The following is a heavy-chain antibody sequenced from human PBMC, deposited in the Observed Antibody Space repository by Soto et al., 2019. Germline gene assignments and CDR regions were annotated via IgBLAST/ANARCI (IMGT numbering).Heavy chain of an antibody. CDR1: GFTFSSYS. CDR2: ISSSSSYI. CDR3: ARDSMGGGPRVAFDI. V-gene: IGHV3-21*01. D-gene: IGHD3-16*01. J-gene: IGHJ3*02. Sequence: GGSLRLSCAASGFTFSSYSMNWVRQAPGKGLEWVSSISSSSSYIYYADSVKGRFTISRDNAKNSLYLQMNSLRAEDTAVYYCARDSMGGGPRVAFDIWGQGTMVTVSS.